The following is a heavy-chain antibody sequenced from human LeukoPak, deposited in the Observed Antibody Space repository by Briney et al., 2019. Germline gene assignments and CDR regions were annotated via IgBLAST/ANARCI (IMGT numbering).Heavy chain of an antibody. CDR2: IIISSTYI. D-gene: IGHD4-23*01. Sequence: GGSLRLSCAASGFTFSSYSMNLVRQAPGKGLEWVSSIIISSTYIYYPDSVKGRFTISRDHAKASLYLQMNSLRADDTAIYYCARESRSVVTRYFQHWGQGTLVTVSS. CDR1: GFTFSSYS. CDR3: ARESRSVVTRYFQH. J-gene: IGHJ1*01. V-gene: IGHV3-21*01.